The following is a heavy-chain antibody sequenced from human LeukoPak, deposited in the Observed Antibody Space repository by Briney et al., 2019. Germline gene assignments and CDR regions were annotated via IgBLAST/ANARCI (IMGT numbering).Heavy chain of an antibody. Sequence: SETLSHTCAVYGGSFSGYYWSGIRQPPGKGLDWIGEINHKENTNYNPSLNSGVPRSVDTSKNQFSLKLISVTAADTAVYYCARVRYYDSSGYYYGGEVDPWGQGTLVTVSS. J-gene: IGHJ5*02. CDR3: ARVRYYDSSGYYYGGEVDP. V-gene: IGHV4-34*01. CDR2: INHKENT. D-gene: IGHD3-22*01. CDR1: GGSFSGYY.